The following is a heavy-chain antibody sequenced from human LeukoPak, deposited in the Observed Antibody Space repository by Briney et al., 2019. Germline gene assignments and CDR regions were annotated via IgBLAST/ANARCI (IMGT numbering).Heavy chain of an antibody. D-gene: IGHD3-3*01. CDR3: AREGNDFWSGYYSLNWFDP. CDR2: IYYTGST. J-gene: IGHJ5*02. CDR1: GGSISSYY. Sequence: SETLSLTCTVSGGSISSYYWSWIRQPPAKGLEWIGYIYYTGSTNYNPSLKSRVTISVDTSKNQFSLKLSSVTAADTAVYYCAREGNDFWSGYYSLNWFDPWGQGTLVTVSS. V-gene: IGHV4-59*01.